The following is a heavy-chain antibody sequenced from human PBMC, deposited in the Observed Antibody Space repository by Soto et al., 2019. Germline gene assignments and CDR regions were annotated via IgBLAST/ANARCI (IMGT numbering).Heavy chain of an antibody. Sequence: QVQLVQSGAEVKRPGSSVKISCKASGDTFNFYSINWVRQAPGLGLEWMGRVNPILSMSNYAQRFQGRVTMTEDKSTSTAYMELCGLRSEDTAIYYCATSYGSGYRAFDFCGQGALVTVSS. CDR1: GDTFNFYS. CDR3: ATSYGSGYRAFDF. V-gene: IGHV1-69*04. J-gene: IGHJ4*02. CDR2: VNPILSMS. D-gene: IGHD3-10*01.